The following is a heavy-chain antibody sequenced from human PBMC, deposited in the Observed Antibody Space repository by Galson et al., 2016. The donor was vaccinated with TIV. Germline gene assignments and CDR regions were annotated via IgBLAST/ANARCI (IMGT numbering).Heavy chain of an antibody. Sequence: TLSLTCTVSGGSISSGSYFWSWIRQPAGNGLEWIGRIYANGNTHCSPSLRSRVTVSVDTSKNQFSLRLNSVTAADAAVYFCARGQVWAWESRDFFDHWGPGALVTVSS. CDR1: GGSISSGSYF. V-gene: IGHV4-61*02. J-gene: IGHJ4*02. D-gene: IGHD1-26*01. CDR2: IYANGNT. CDR3: ARGQVWAWESRDFFDH.